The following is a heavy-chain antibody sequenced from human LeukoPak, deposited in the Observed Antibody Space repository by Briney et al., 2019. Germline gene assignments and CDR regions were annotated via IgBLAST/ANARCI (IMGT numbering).Heavy chain of an antibody. CDR2: INSADNVE. D-gene: IGHD2-8*01. CDR1: RFSLRSSE. V-gene: IGHV3-48*03. CDR3: ARDTVNGPFVISLDL. J-gene: IGHJ5*02. Sequence: PGGSLRLSGAASRFSLRSSEMNWVRQAPGKGPEWVAHINSADNVEYYTDSVRGRFTMSRDNAKELLYLHLNSLRDEDTAVYYFARDTVNGPFVISLDLWGQGVLVTVSS.